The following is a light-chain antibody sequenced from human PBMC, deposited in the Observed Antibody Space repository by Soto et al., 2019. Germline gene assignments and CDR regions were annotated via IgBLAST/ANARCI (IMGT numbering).Light chain of an antibody. V-gene: IGLV2-11*01. J-gene: IGLJ3*02. Sequence: QSALTQPRSVSGSPGQSVTISCTGTSSDLGRSSSVSWYQQYPGKAPKLIIYDAIQRPSGVPDRFSGSKFGNTASLTIYGLQAEDEAYYHCCAYVGGYTCGLFGGGTKLTVL. CDR2: DAI. CDR1: SSDLGRSSS. CDR3: CAYVGGYTCGL.